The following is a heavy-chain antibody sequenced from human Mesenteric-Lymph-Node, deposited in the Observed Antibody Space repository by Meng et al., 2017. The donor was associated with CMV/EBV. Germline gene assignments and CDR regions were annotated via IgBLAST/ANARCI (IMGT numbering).Heavy chain of an antibody. D-gene: IGHD3-3*01. CDR3: ARRRITIFGVARTFDY. CDR1: GGSFSGYY. Sequence: SETLSLTCAVYGGSFSGYYWSWIRQPPGKGLGWIGEINHSGSTNYNPSLKSRVTISVDTSKNQFSLKLSSVTAADTAVYYCARRRITIFGVARTFDYWGQGTLVTVSS. CDR2: INHSGST. V-gene: IGHV4-34*01. J-gene: IGHJ4*02.